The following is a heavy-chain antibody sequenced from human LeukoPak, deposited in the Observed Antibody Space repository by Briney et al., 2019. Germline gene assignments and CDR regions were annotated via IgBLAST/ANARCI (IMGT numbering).Heavy chain of an antibody. Sequence: PGRSLRPSCAPSGFMFSDYGMHWVRHAPGNGLGWVASIWLDGSNIFYADSVKGRFTISRDNSKNALYLQMNSLRAEDTADYYCAKEGDRGEALYYYYMDVWGNGTTVTVSS. V-gene: IGHV3-33*06. J-gene: IGHJ6*03. D-gene: IGHD3-10*01. CDR3: AKEGDRGEALYYYYMDV. CDR2: IWLDGSNI. CDR1: GFMFSDYG.